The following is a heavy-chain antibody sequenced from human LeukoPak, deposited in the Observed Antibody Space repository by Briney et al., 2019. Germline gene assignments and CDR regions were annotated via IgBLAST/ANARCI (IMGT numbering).Heavy chain of an antibody. CDR2: IIWDGGLT. CDR1: GFTFHNYA. V-gene: IGHV3-43D*03. Sequence: RGSLRLSCEASGFTFHNYAMHCVRQRPGKGLGWVSLIIWDGGLTYYADFVQGRFTISRDNSHNSLYLQMDSPRTEDTALYYCVKTVGRAVAGSFDYWGQGTLVTVSS. D-gene: IGHD6-19*01. J-gene: IGHJ4*02. CDR3: VKTVGRAVAGSFDY.